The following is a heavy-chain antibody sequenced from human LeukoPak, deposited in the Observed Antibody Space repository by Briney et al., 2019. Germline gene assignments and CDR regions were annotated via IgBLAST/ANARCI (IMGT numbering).Heavy chain of an antibody. CDR2: IIPILGIA. V-gene: IGHV1-69*04. CDR3: ARDSGPTVVTEDYYFDY. CDR1: GGTFSCYA. D-gene: IGHD4-23*01. Sequence: SVKVSCKASGGTFSCYAISWVRQAPGQGLEWMGRIIPILGIANYAQKFQGRVTITADKSTSTAYMELSSLRSEDTAVYYCARDSGPTVVTEDYYFDYWGQGTLVTVSS. J-gene: IGHJ4*02.